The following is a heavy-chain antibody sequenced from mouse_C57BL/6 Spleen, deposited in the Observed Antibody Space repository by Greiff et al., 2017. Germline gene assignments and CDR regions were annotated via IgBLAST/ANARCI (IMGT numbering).Heavy chain of an antibody. CDR1: GYTFTSYW. D-gene: IGHD3-1*01. J-gene: IGHJ2*01. CDR3: ARGANLMDFDY. Sequence: QVQLQQPGAELVKPGASVKLSCKASGYTFTSYWMQWVKQRPGQGLEWIGEIDPSDSYTNYNQKFKGKATLTADTSSSTAYMQLSSLTSEDSAVYDCARGANLMDFDYWGQGTTRTVSS. CDR2: IDPSDSYT. V-gene: IGHV1-50*01.